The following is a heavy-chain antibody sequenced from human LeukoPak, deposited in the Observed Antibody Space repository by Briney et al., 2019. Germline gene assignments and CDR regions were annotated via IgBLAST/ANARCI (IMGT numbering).Heavy chain of an antibody. CDR3: TTADRYFDWLSGSY. CDR2: IKSKTDGGTT. CDR1: GFTFSNAW. Sequence: GGSLRLSCAVSGFTFSNAWMSWVRQAPGKGLEWLGRIKSKTDGGTTDYAAPVKGRFTISTDDSKNMVHLQMNGLKTDDTAVYYCTTADRYFDWLSGSYWGQGTLVTVSS. J-gene: IGHJ4*02. V-gene: IGHV3-15*01. D-gene: IGHD3-9*01.